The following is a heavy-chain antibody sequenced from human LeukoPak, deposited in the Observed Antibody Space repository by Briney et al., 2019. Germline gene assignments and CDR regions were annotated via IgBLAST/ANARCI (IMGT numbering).Heavy chain of an antibody. CDR3: AKDVSSGGDWYFDL. V-gene: IGHV3-30*18. CDR2: ISYDGSNK. J-gene: IGHJ2*01. CDR1: GFTFSSYG. Sequence: GGSLRLSCAASGFTFSSYGMHWVRQAPGKGLEEVAVISYDGSNKYYADSVKGRFTISRENSKNTLYLQMNSLRAEDTAVYYCAKDVSSGGDWYFDLWGRGTLVTVSS. D-gene: IGHD3-22*01.